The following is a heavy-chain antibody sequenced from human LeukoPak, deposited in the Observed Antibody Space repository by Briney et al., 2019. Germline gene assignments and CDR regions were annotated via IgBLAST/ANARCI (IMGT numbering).Heavy chain of an antibody. Sequence: SETLSLTCTVSGGSISSYYWNWIRQPPGKGLEWIGYISYSGSTDYNPSFKSRVTISVDTSKNQFSLKLSSVTAADTAVYYCASLYGSGSYSFDYWGQGTLVTVSS. CDR3: ASLYGSGSYSFDY. CDR2: ISYSGST. D-gene: IGHD3-10*01. V-gene: IGHV4-59*08. J-gene: IGHJ4*02. CDR1: GGSISSYY.